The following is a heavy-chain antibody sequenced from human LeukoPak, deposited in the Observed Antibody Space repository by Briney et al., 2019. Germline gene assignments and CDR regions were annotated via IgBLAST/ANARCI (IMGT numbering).Heavy chain of an antibody. CDR1: GFSFSSYW. J-gene: IGHJ3*01. D-gene: IGHD3-9*01. CDR3: ARVDIMTYAFDL. CDR2: IQRDGSSQ. V-gene: IGHV3-7*01. Sequence: GGSLRLSCSASGFSFSSYWMSWVRQAPGKGLEWLANIQRDGSSQNYVDSVRGRFAISRDNAKSSLYLQMNSLRPEDTAVYFCARVDIMTYAFDLWGQGTKVTVSP.